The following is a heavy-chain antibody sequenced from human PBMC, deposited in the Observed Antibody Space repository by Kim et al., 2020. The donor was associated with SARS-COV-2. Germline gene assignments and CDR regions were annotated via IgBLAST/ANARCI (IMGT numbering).Heavy chain of an antibody. CDR2: IKQDGSEK. J-gene: IGHJ5*02. D-gene: IGHD3-16*02. V-gene: IGHV3-7*01. Sequence: GGSLRLSCAASGFTFSNYWMSWVRQAPGKGLEWVANIKQDGSEKYYVDSVKGRFTISRDNAKNSMNLQMNSLRAEDTAVYYCARMNRMMITFGGVIEARSPWFDPWGQGTLVTVSS. CDR3: ARMNRMMITFGGVIEARSPWFDP. CDR1: GFTFSNYW.